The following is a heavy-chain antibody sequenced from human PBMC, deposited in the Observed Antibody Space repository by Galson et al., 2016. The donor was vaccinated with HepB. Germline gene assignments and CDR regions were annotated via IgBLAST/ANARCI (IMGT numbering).Heavy chain of an antibody. CDR2: ISSSGDST. CDR1: GFTFSNYA. Sequence: SLRLSCAASGFTFSNYAMSWVRQAPGKGLEWVSGISSSGDSTYYADSVKGRFTISRDNSKNTVYLQMNSLRGEDTALYYCAKRMSYSYYYAMDIWGQGTTVTVSS. CDR3: AKRMSYSYYYAMDI. V-gene: IGHV3-23*01. J-gene: IGHJ6*02. D-gene: IGHD2-15*01.